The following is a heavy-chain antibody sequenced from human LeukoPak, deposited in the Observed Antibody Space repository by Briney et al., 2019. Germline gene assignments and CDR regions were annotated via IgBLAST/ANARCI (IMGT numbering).Heavy chain of an antibody. CDR2: IYYSGST. CDR3: ARTYYDFWSGYQNYYYYYMDV. CDR1: GGSISSYY. V-gene: IGHV4-59*01. Sequence: SETLSLTCTVSGGSISSYYWSWIRQPPGKGLEWIGYIYYSGSTNYNPSLKSRVTISVDTSKNQFSLKLSSVTAADTAVYYCARTYYDFWSGYQNYYYYYMDVWGKGTTVTVSS. D-gene: IGHD3-3*01. J-gene: IGHJ6*03.